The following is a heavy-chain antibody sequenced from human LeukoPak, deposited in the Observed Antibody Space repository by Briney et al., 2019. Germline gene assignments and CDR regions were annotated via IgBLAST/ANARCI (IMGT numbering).Heavy chain of an antibody. V-gene: IGHV1-3*03. D-gene: IGHD3-10*01. Sequence: GESLKISCKGSGYSFTSYWIGWVRQAPGQRLEWMGWINTGNGNTKYSQEFQGRVTITRDTSASTAYMELSSLRSEDMAVYYCARGAKFRSYGSGTYYTSLPFDPWGQGTLVTVSS. CDR1: GYSFTSYW. CDR2: INTGNGNT. CDR3: ARGAKFRSYGSGTYYTSLPFDP. J-gene: IGHJ5*02.